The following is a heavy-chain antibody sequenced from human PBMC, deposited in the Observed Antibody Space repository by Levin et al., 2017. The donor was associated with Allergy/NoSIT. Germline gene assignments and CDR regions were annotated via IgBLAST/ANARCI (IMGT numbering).Heavy chain of an antibody. CDR2: INPSGGST. CDR3: ARGDYSSYADLGDFEH. CDR1: GYIFSSYY. Sequence: GESLKISCKASGYIFSSYYVHWVRQAPGQGLEWMGIINPSGGSTSYAQKFQGRVALTSDTSTSTVYMELSSLRSEDTAVYYCARGDYSSYADLGDFEHWGQGTLVTVSS. V-gene: IGHV1-46*01. J-gene: IGHJ5*02. D-gene: IGHD4-11*01.